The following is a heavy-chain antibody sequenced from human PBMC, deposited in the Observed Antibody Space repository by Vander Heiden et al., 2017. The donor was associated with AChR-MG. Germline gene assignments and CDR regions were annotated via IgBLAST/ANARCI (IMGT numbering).Heavy chain of an antibody. V-gene: IGHV1-8*01. CDR3: AGYCSSTSCYVS. CDR1: GSTFTSYD. CDR2: MNPNSGNT. Sequence: QVQLVQSGAEVKKPGASVQVSCKASGSTFTSYDINWVRQATGQGLEWMGWMNPNSGNTGYAQKFQGRVTMTRNTSISTAYMELSSLRPEDTAVYYCAGYCSSTSCYVSWGQGTLVTVSS. D-gene: IGHD2-2*01. J-gene: IGHJ5*02.